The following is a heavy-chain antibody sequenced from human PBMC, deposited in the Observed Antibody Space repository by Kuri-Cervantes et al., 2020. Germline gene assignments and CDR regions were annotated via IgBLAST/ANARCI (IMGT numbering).Heavy chain of an antibody. CDR2: INPNSGGT. J-gene: IGHJ6*02. Sequence: ASVKVSCKASGYIFTAYYIHWVRQAPGQGLEWMGWINPNSGGTNYGQKFQGRVTMTRDTSISTAYMELSRLRSDDTAVYYCARGYYYDSSGYAYYYYGMDVWGQGTTVTVSS. V-gene: IGHV1-2*02. D-gene: IGHD3-22*01. CDR3: ARGYYYDSSGYAYYYYGMDV. CDR1: GYIFTAYY.